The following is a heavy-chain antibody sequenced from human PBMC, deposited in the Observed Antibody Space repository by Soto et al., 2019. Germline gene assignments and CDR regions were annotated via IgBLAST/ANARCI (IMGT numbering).Heavy chain of an antibody. CDR1: GYSFTSYW. D-gene: IGHD2-15*01. V-gene: IGHV5-51*01. J-gene: IGHJ6*02. Sequence: PGESLKISCNGSGYSFTSYWIGWVRQMPGKGLEWMGIIYPGDSDTRYSPSFQGQVTISADKSISTAYLQWSSLKASDTAMYYCARGYCSGGSCYSNYYYYGMDVWGQGTTVTVSS. CDR3: ARGYCSGGSCYSNYYYYGMDV. CDR2: IYPGDSDT.